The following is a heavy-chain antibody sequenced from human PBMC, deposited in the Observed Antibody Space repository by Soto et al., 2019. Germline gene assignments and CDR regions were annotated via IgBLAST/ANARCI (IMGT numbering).Heavy chain of an antibody. CDR3: ASSTFFGVIALTSKTWFDA. CDR2: IIPVFSAT. V-gene: IGHV1-69*01. CDR1: GGTFNNYA. J-gene: IGHJ5*01. Sequence: QVHLIQSGAEVKKPGSSVKVSCKASGGTFNNYAFSWVRQAPGQGLEWMGGIIPVFSATHYAQNFQGRVTISENESTKTVYLYVSSLRSDDTAFYFCASSTFFGVIALTSKTWFDAWGHGTLVIVSS. D-gene: IGHD3-3*01.